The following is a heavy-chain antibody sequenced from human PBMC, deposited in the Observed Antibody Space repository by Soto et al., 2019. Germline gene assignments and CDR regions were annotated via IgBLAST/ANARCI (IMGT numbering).Heavy chain of an antibody. V-gene: IGHV4-59*01. CDR2: IYYSGST. CDR3: ARGNGNYQTFDY. CDR1: GGSISSYY. D-gene: IGHD4-17*01. J-gene: IGHJ4*02. Sequence: SETLSLTCTVSGGSISSYYWSWIRQPPGKGLEWIGYIYYSGSTTYNPSLRSRVTMSVETSKNQFSLRLSSVTEAETAVYYCARGNGNYQTFDYWGQGTQVTVSS.